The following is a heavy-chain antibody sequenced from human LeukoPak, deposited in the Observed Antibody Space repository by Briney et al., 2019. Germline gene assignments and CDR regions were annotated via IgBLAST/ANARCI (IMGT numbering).Heavy chain of an antibody. CDR1: GFTFSSYS. Sequence: GGSLRLSCAASGFTFSSYSMNWVRQAPGKGLEWVSSISSSSSYIYYADSVKGRFTISRDNAKNSLFLQMNSLRAEDTAVYYCTRVRCSGGTCYSSDHWGQGTLVTVSS. D-gene: IGHD2-15*01. V-gene: IGHV3-21*01. CDR3: TRVRCSGGTCYSSDH. CDR2: ISSSSSYI. J-gene: IGHJ4*02.